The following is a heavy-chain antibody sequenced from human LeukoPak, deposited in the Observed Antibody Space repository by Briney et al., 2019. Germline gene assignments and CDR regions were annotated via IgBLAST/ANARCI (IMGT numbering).Heavy chain of an antibody. V-gene: IGHV1-2*02. J-gene: IGHJ6*02. D-gene: IGHD2-21*02. CDR2: INPNSGGT. CDR3: ARDSGVVTGEGYYGMDV. Sequence: ASVTVSCKASGYTFTGYYMHWVRQAPGQGLEWMGWINPNSGGTNYAQKFQGRVTMTRDTSISTAYMELSRLRSDDTAVYYCARDSGVVTGEGYYGMDVWGQGTTVAVSS. CDR1: GYTFTGYY.